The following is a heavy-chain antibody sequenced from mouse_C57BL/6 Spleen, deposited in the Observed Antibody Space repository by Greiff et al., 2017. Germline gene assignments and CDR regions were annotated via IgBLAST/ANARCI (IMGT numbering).Heavy chain of an antibody. CDR1: GYTFTSYW. D-gene: IGHD1-1*01. Sequence: QVQLQQPGAELVRPGSSVKLSCKASGYTFTSYWMHWVKQRPIQGLEWIGNIDPSDSETHYNQKFKDKATLTVDKSSSTAYMQLSSLTSEDSAVYYCARVDGSSYDWFAYWGQGTLVTVSA. V-gene: IGHV1-52*01. CDR3: ARVDGSSYDWFAY. CDR2: IDPSDSET. J-gene: IGHJ3*01.